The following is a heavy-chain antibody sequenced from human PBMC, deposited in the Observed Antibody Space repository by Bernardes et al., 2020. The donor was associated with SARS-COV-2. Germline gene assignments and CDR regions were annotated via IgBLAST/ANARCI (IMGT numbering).Heavy chain of an antibody. Sequence: GGSLRLSCAASGFTFSSYWMSWVRQAPEKGLEWVANIKEDGSDKYYVDSVKGRFTISRDNARNSLYLQMNSLRAEDTAVYRCARLWGVTPNDAFDIWGQGTMVTVSS. V-gene: IGHV3-7*01. J-gene: IGHJ3*02. CDR2: IKEDGSDK. D-gene: IGHD2-21*02. CDR1: GFTFSSYW. CDR3: ARLWGVTPNDAFDI.